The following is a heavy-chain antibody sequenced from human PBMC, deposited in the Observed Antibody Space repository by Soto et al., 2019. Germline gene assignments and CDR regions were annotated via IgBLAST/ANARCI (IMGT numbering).Heavy chain of an antibody. V-gene: IGHV1-2*02. CDR3: ARLTHRDGYNTPDY. J-gene: IGHJ4*02. CDR2: INPNSGGT. Sequence: VRQAPGQGLEWMGWINPNSGGTNYAQKFQGRVTMTRDTSISTAYMELSSLRSEDTAVCYCARLTHRDGYNTPDYWGQGTLVTVSS. D-gene: IGHD5-12*01.